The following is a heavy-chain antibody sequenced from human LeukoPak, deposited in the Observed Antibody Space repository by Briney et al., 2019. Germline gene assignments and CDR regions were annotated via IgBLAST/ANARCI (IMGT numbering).Heavy chain of an antibody. CDR3: ARSKWELILCFDL. J-gene: IGHJ2*01. V-gene: IGHV4-34*01. Sequence: KPSETLSLTCAVYGGSFSGYYWSWIRQPTGKGLEWIGEINHSGSTNYNPSLKSRVTISVDTSKNQFSLKLSSVTAADTAVYYCARSKWELILCFDLWGRGTLVTVSS. D-gene: IGHD1-26*01. CDR1: GGSFSGYY. CDR2: INHSGST.